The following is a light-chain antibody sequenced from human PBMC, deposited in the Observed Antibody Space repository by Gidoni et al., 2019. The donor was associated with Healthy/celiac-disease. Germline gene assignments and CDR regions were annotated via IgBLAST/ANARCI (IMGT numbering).Light chain of an antibody. J-gene: IGKJ1*01. CDR1: RSIISW. V-gene: IGKV1-5*03. CDR3: QQYNSYSPT. Sequence: DIHVTQSPSTLYASVGDRVTTICRASRSIISWLAWYQQKPGKPPKLLIYKASSLESGVPSRFSGSGSGTDFTLTISSLQPDDFATYYCQQYNSYSPTFGQGTKVEIK. CDR2: KAS.